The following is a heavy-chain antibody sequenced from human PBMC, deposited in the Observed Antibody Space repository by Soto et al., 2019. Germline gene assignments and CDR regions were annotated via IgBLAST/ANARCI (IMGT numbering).Heavy chain of an antibody. D-gene: IGHD1-26*01. CDR1: GGTFSSYA. J-gene: IGHJ4*02. CDR3: ARESSGSYYPDY. V-gene: IGHV1-69*12. CDR2: IITIFGTA. Sequence: QVQLVQSGAEVTKPGSSVKVSCKASGGTFSSYAISWVRQAPGQGLEWMGGIITIFGTANYAQKFQGRVMMAADESTSTAKMEMSSQRSEDTAVYYCARESSGSYYPDYWGQGTLVTVSS.